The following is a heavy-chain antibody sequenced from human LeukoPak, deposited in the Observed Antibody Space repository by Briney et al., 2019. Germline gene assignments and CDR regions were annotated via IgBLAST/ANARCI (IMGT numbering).Heavy chain of an antibody. Sequence: PETLSLTCTVSGGSISSYYWSWIRQPPGKGLEWIGYIYYSGSTNYNPSLKSRVTISVDTSRNQFSLKLSSVTAADTAVYYCARRPAGTSFDIWGHGTMVIVSS. V-gene: IGHV4-59*08. J-gene: IGHJ3*02. CDR1: GGSISSYY. D-gene: IGHD1-7*01. CDR3: ARRPAGTSFDI. CDR2: IYYSGST.